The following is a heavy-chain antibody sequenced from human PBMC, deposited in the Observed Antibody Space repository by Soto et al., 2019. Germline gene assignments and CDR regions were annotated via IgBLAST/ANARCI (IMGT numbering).Heavy chain of an antibody. CDR3: AREYTYGSNFFDC. J-gene: IGHJ4*02. CDR1: GGSSSSAAYY. Sequence: QVQLQESGPGLEKPSQTLSLSCTVSGGSSSSAAYYWSWIRQHPGKGLEWIGYISHSGSTYYTPSLKRRVIISADTSKNQFSLNLTSVTAADTAVYYCAREYTYGSNFFDCWGQGALVTVSS. CDR2: ISHSGST. D-gene: IGHD5-18*01. V-gene: IGHV4-31*03.